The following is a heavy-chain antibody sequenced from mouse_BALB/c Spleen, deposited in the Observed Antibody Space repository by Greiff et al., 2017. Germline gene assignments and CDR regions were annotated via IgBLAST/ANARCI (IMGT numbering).Heavy chain of an antibody. CDR2: IYPGSGST. Sequence: LQQPGSELVRPGASVKLSCKASGYTFTSYWMHWVKQRPGQGLEWIGNIYPGSGSTNYDEKFKSKATLTVDTSSSTAYMQLSSLTSEDSAVYYCARGGDVWYFDVWGAGTTVTVSS. CDR1: GYTFTSYW. J-gene: IGHJ1*01. V-gene: IGHV1S22*01. CDR3: ARGGDVWYFDV.